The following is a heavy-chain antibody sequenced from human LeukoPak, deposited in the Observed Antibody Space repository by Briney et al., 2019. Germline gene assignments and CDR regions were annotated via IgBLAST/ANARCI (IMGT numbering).Heavy chain of an antibody. J-gene: IGHJ4*02. V-gene: IGHV4-59*01. CDR1: GGSISSYY. D-gene: IGHD6-19*01. CDR2: IYYSGST. Sequence: SETLSLTCTVSGGSISSYYWSWIRQPPGKGLEWIGYIYYSGSTNYNPSLKSRVTISVDTSKNQFPLKLSSVTAADTAVYYCARAVAGTWSIYYFDYWGQGTLVTVSS. CDR3: ARAVAGTWSIYYFDY.